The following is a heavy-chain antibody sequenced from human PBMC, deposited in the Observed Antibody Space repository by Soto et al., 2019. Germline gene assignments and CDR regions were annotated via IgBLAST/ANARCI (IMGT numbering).Heavy chain of an antibody. D-gene: IGHD4-17*01. CDR2: IYSSGSS. Sequence: SETLSLTCTVSGGSISGSYWSWVRQPAGKGLEWIGRIYSSGSSNYNPSLNSRLTMPLDTSKNQFSLKLRSVTAADTAIYYCARLFTVTTDYYFGMDVWGQGTTVTVSS. J-gene: IGHJ6*02. CDR1: GGSISGSY. V-gene: IGHV4-4*07. CDR3: ARLFTVTTDYYFGMDV.